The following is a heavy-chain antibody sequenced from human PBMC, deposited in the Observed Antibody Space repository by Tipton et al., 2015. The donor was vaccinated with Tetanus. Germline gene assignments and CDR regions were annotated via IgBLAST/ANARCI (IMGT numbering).Heavy chain of an antibody. D-gene: IGHD5-24*01. CDR3: ARHRSDVEMATIWWFDY. Sequence: QSGAEVKKPGESLKISCKGSGYSFTSYWIGWVRQMPGKGLEWMGIIYPGDSDTRYSPSFQGLVTISADKSISTAYLQWSNLKASDPAMYCWARHRSDVEMATIWWFDYWGQRALVTVSS. J-gene: IGHJ4*02. V-gene: IGHV5-51*01. CDR1: GYSFTSYW. CDR2: IYPGDSDT.